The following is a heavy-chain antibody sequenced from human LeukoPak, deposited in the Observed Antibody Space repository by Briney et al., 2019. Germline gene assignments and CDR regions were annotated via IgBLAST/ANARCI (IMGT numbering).Heavy chain of an antibody. CDR1: GGSISSYY. J-gene: IGHJ5*02. CDR2: IYYSGST. Sequence: SETLSLTCTVSGGSISSYYWSWIRQPPGKGLEWIGYIYYSGSTNYNPSLKSRVTISVDTSKNQFSLKLSSVTAADTAVYYRARSYGAPGTTNWFDPWGQGTLVTVSS. D-gene: IGHD1-14*01. V-gene: IGHV4-59*01. CDR3: ARSYGAPGTTNWFDP.